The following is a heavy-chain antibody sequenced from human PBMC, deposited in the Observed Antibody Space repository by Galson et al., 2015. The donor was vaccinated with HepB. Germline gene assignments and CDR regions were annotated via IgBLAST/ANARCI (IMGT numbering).Heavy chain of an antibody. Sequence: SLRLSCAASGFTFSRYSMNWVRQAPGKGLEWVSSISSSSSYIYYADSVKGRFTISRDNAKNSLYLQMNSLRAEDTAVYYCARLSVLLYGDYDQGDYWGQGTLVTVSS. D-gene: IGHD4-17*01. CDR2: ISSSSSYI. V-gene: IGHV3-21*01. CDR1: GFTFSRYS. CDR3: ARLSVLLYGDYDQGDY. J-gene: IGHJ4*02.